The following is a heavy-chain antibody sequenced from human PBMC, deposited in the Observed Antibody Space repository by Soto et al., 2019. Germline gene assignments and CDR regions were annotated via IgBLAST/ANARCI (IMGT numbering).Heavy chain of an antibody. V-gene: IGHV1-24*01. CDR3: ATDRPLVGATPTLWGY. J-gene: IGHJ4*02. Sequence: ASVKVSCKVSGYTLTELSMHWVRQAPGKGLEWMGGFDSEDGETIYAQKFQGRVTMTEDTSTDTAYMELSSLRSEDTAVYYCATDRPLVGATPTLWGYWGQGTLVTVSS. D-gene: IGHD1-26*01. CDR2: FDSEDGET. CDR1: GYTLTELS.